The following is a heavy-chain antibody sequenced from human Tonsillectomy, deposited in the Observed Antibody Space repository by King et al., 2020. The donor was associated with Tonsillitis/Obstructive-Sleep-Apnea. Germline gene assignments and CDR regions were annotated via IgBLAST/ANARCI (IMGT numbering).Heavy chain of an antibody. J-gene: IGHJ6*03. CDR1: GGSFSGYY. CDR3: ARKGDCSRPSCQREKPYYYYMDV. D-gene: IGHD2-2*01. V-gene: IGHV4-34*01. CDR2: INHSGST. Sequence: VQLQQWGAGLLKPSETLSLTCAVYGGSFSGYYWSWFRQPPGKGLEWIGEINHSGSTNYNPSLKSRVTISVDTSKNQFSLKLSSVTAADTAVYYCARKGDCSRPSCQREKPYYYYMDVWGKGTTVTVSS.